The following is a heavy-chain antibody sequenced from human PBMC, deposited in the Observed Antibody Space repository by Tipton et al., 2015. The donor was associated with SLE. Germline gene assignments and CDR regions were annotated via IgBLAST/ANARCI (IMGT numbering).Heavy chain of an antibody. D-gene: IGHD3-22*01. CDR1: GGSISSYY. J-gene: IGHJ4*02. CDR2: IYYSGST. Sequence: TLSLTCTVSGGSISSYYWSWIRQPPGKGLEWIGYIYYSGSTNYNPSLKSRVTISVDTSKNQFSLKLSSVTAADTAVYYCARSPYYYDSSYFDYWGQGTLVTVSS. V-gene: IGHV4-59*01. CDR3: ARSPYYYDSSYFDY.